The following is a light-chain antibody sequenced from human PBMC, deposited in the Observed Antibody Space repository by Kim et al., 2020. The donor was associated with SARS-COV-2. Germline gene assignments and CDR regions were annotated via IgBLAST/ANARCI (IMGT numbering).Light chain of an antibody. V-gene: IGKV1-5*03. CDR3: SHYTSYPYT. J-gene: IGKJ2*01. CDR2: QAS. CDR1: QNIGTY. Sequence: IQMTQSPSTLAASVGDRVTISCRASQNIGTYLAWYQHKPGKAPTLLVYQASSLESGVPSRFSGSGSETEFILTISSLQPDDFAPYYCSHYTSYPYTFGQGTKLRI.